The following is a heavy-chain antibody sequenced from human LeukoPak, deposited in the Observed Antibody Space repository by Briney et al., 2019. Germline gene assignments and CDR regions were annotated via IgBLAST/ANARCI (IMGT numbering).Heavy chain of an antibody. J-gene: IGHJ4*02. CDR3: ARGKYSSSSAIDY. V-gene: IGHV1-69*13. D-gene: IGHD6-6*01. Sequence: ASVKVSCKASGYTFTSYGISWVRQAPGQGLEWMGGIIPIFGTANYAQKFQGRVTITADESTSTAYMELSSLRSEDTAVYYCARGKYSSSSAIDYWGQGTLVTVSS. CDR1: GYTFTSYG. CDR2: IIPIFGTA.